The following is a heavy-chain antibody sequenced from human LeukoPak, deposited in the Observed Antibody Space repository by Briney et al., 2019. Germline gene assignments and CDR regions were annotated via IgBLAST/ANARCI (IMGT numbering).Heavy chain of an antibody. D-gene: IGHD3-10*01. Sequence: QSGGSLRLSCAASGFTFSSYEMIWVRQAPGKGLEWVSYISSSGSTIYYADSVKGRFTISRDNAKNSLYLQMNSLRAEDTAVYYCARDEGITMVRGPSFIDYWGQGTLVTVSS. V-gene: IGHV3-48*03. CDR3: ARDEGITMVRGPSFIDY. CDR1: GFTFSSYE. CDR2: ISSSGSTI. J-gene: IGHJ4*02.